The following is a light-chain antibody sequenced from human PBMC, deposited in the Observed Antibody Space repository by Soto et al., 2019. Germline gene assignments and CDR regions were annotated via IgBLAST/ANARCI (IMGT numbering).Light chain of an antibody. CDR2: GAS. CDR3: QQYNNWPRT. CDR1: QGVSRK. V-gene: IGKV3-15*01. J-gene: IGKJ1*01. Sequence: DIVMTNSPATLSVAPGERVTFSCRASQGVSRKLAWYQHKPGQAPRLLIYGASTRATGIPARFSGSGSGTEFTLTISSRQSEDFAVYYCQQYNNWPRTFGQGTKVDI.